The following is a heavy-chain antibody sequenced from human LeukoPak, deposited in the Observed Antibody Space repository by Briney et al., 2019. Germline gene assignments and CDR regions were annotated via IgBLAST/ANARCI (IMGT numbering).Heavy chain of an antibody. CDR2: ITVMSGTA. V-gene: IGHV1-69*05. D-gene: IGHD5-12*01. CDR1: GGTFSSYA. CDR3: ATELRGYSFGYDS. Sequence: SVKVSCKASGGTFSSYAIAWVRQAHGQGLEWMGGITVMSGTANYAQKFQDRVTITTDESTRTSYMEVSSLRSEDTAVYFCATELRGYSFGYDSWGQGTLVTVSS. J-gene: IGHJ5*01.